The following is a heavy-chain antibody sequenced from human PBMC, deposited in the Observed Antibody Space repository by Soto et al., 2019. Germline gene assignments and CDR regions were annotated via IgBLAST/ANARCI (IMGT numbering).Heavy chain of an antibody. Sequence: ASVKVSCKVSGYTLTELSMHWVRQAPGKGLEWMGGFDPEDGETIYAQKFQGRVTMTEDTSTDTAYMELSSLRSEDTAVYYCATGKIAAAGSGEGIFDYWGQGTLVTVSS. V-gene: IGHV1-24*01. D-gene: IGHD6-13*01. J-gene: IGHJ4*02. CDR3: ATGKIAAAGSGEGIFDY. CDR2: FDPEDGET. CDR1: GYTLTELS.